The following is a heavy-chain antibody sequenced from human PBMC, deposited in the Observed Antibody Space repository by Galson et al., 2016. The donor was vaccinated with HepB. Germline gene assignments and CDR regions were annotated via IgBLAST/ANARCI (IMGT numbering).Heavy chain of an antibody. D-gene: IGHD4-17*01. Sequence: MNWVRQAPGKGLEWVSSISNSGTYMYYADSVRGRFTISRDNAKNSLYLQLNSLRAEDTAVYYCARNGRRNYGDYGRFDYWGQGTLVTVSS. J-gene: IGHJ4*02. V-gene: IGHV3-21*01. CDR2: ISNSGTYM. CDR3: ARNGRRNYGDYGRFDY.